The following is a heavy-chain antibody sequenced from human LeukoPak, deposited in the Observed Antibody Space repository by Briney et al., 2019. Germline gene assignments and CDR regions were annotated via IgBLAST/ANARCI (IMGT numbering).Heavy chain of an antibody. J-gene: IGHJ4*02. D-gene: IGHD3-10*01. CDR2: ISGSGGST. V-gene: IGHV3-23*01. CDR1: GFTFSNYA. Sequence: GGSLRLSGAASGFTFSNYAMSWVRQAPWKGLEWVSAISGSGGSTYYADSVKGRFTISRDNSKNTLYLQMNSLRAEDTAVYYCAKDGGLGILWFGELLGYFDYWGQGTLVTVSS. CDR3: AKDGGLGILWFGELLGYFDY.